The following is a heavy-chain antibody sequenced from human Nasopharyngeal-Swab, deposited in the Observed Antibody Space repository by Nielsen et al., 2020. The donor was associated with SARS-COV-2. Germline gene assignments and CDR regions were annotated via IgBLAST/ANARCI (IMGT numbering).Heavy chain of an antibody. D-gene: IGHD4-23*01. V-gene: IGHV3-33*01. J-gene: IGHJ4*02. CDR3: AAAPSGDYGGY. CDR2: IWYDGSNK. CDR1: GFTFSNYG. Sequence: LKISCAASGFTFSNYGMHWVRQAPGKGLEWVAVIWYDGSNKYYADSVKGRFTISRDNSKNTVYLQMNSLRAEDTAVYYCAAAPSGDYGGYWGQGTLVTVSS.